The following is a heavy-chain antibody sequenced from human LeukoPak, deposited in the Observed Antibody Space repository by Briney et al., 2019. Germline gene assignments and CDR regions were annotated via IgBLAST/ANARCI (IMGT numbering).Heavy chain of an antibody. D-gene: IGHD6-6*01. CDR3: TTLAARPFYYYYYYMDV. CDR1: GFTFSNAW. V-gene: IGHV3-15*01. J-gene: IGHJ6*03. CDR2: IKSKTDGGTT. Sequence: AGGSLRLSCAASGFTFSNAWMSWVRQAPGKGLEWVGRIKSKTDGGTTDYAAPVKGRFTISRDDSKNTLYLQMNSLKTEDTAVYYCTTLAARPFYYYYYYMDVWGKGTTVTVSS.